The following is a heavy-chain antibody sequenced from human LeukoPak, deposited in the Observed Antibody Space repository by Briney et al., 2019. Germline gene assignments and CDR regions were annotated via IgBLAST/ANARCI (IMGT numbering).Heavy chain of an antibody. D-gene: IGHD2-15*01. V-gene: IGHV4-34*01. CDR2: INHSGST. CDR1: GGPFSGYY. Sequence: KPSETLSLTCAVYGGPFSGYYWSWIRQPPGKGLEWIGEINHSGSTNYNPSLKSRVTISVDTSKNQFSLKLSSVTAADTAVYYCARGGGYCSGGSCYSWYYFDYWGQGTLVTVSS. J-gene: IGHJ4*02. CDR3: ARGGGYCSGGSCYSWYYFDY.